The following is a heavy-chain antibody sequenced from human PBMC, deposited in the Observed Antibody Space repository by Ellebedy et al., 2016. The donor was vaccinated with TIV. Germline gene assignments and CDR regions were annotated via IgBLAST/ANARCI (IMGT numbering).Heavy chain of an antibody. CDR1: GFTFSSYA. CDR2: ITTSGVSV. CDR3: ARENGYYFDY. V-gene: IGHV3-23*01. J-gene: IGHJ4*02. Sequence: GESLKISCAASGFTFSSYAMSWVRQAPGKGLEWVSGITTSGVSVYSGDSVKGRFTISRDNTKNSLYVQMNSLRAEDTAVYFCARENGYYFDYWGQGTLVIVSS. D-gene: IGHD6-25*01.